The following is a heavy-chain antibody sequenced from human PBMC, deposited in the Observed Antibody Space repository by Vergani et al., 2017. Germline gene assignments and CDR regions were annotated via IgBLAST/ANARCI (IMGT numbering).Heavy chain of an antibody. V-gene: IGHV4-30-4*01. D-gene: IGHD3-9*01. Sequence: QVQLQESGPGLVKPSQTLSLTCTVSGGSISSGDYYWSWIRQPPGKGLEWIGSSYYSGSTYYNPSLKSRVTIAVDTSKNQFALKLSSVTAADTAVYYCARDQSRRGXAAYYDILTGYPDAFDIWGQGTMVTVSS. CDR3: ARDQSRRGXAAYYDILTGYPDAFDI. J-gene: IGHJ3*02. CDR1: GGSISSGDYY. CDR2: SYYSGST.